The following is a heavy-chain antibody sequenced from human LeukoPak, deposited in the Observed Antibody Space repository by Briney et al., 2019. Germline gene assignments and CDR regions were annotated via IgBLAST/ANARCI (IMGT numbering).Heavy chain of an antibody. V-gene: IGHV1-2*02. D-gene: IGHD3-9*01. CDR2: INPNSGGT. J-gene: IGHJ4*02. CDR1: GYTFTGYY. CDR3: VRSILTGYYSDDY. Sequence: ASVKVSCKASGYTFTGYYMHWVRQAPGQGLEWMGWINPNSGGTNYPQKFQGRVTMTRDTSISTAYMELSRLRSDDTAVYYCVRSILTGYYSDDYWGQGTLVTVSS.